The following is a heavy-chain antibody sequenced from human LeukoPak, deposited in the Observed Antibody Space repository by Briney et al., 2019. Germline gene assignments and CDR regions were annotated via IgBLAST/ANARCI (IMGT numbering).Heavy chain of an antibody. CDR2: IGGSGDYT. V-gene: IGHV3-NL1*01. Sequence: GGSLRLSCAASGFTFSSYGMHWVRQAPGKGLEWVSVIGGSGDYTSYANSVKGRFTISRDNSKNTLYLQMNSLRAEDTAVYYCAKESTIYGDSYFDYWGQGTLVTVSS. J-gene: IGHJ4*02. CDR3: AKESTIYGDSYFDY. D-gene: IGHD4-17*01. CDR1: GFTFSSYG.